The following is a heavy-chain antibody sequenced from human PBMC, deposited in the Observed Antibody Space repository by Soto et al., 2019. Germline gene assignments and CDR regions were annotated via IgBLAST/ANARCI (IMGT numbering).Heavy chain of an antibody. D-gene: IGHD3-3*01. CDR2: ISGSGGDT. Sequence: PGGSLRLSCSASGFTFTSYAMSWVRQAPGKGLEWVSGISGSGGDTKSADSVKGRFTISRANFKNMLYLQMNSLRDEDTAVYYCAKHDFWTLYNTGLDSWGQGTLVTVSS. CDR1: GFTFTSYA. CDR3: AKHDFWTLYNTGLDS. J-gene: IGHJ4*02. V-gene: IGHV3-23*01.